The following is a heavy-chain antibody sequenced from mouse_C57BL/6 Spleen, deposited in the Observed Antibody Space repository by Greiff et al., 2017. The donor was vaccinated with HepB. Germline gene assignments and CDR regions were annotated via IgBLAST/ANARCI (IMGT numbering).Heavy chain of an antibody. CDR3: ARSHYYGSSLYAMDY. D-gene: IGHD1-1*01. CDR1: GYAFSSSW. V-gene: IGHV1-82*01. Sequence: QVQLQQSGPELVKPGASVKISCKASGYAFSSSWMNWVKQRPGKGLEWIGRIYPGDGDTNYNGKFKGKATLTADKSSSTAYMQLSSLTSEDSAVYFCARSHYYGSSLYAMDYWGQGTSVTVSS. CDR2: IYPGDGDT. J-gene: IGHJ4*01.